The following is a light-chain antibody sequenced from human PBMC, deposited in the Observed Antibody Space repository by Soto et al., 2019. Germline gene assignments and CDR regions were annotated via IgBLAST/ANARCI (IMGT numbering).Light chain of an antibody. V-gene: IGKV3D-15*01. CDR2: ADS. Sequence: EIVLTQSPATLSLSPGETATLSCRASQSVSGYIGWYQQKPGQAPRLLIYADSNRATGIPARFSGSGSGTDFTLTITGLQSEDFAVYYCQQYNGWPWTFGQGTKVDIK. J-gene: IGKJ1*01. CDR3: QQYNGWPWT. CDR1: QSVSGY.